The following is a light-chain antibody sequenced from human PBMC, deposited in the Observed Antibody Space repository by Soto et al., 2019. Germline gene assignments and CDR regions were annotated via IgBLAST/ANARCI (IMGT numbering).Light chain of an antibody. J-gene: IGLJ1*01. CDR3: KSYAGSNTYV. CDR1: KNDIGVYDF. Sequence: QSALTQPPSASGSPGQSVTISCTGTKNDIGVYDFVSWYQHHPGKAPRLIIYEVVQRPSGVPDRFSGSKSGNTASLPVSGLQAADEAPYFCKSYAGSNTYVFGRGTKVTVL. V-gene: IGLV2-8*01. CDR2: EVV.